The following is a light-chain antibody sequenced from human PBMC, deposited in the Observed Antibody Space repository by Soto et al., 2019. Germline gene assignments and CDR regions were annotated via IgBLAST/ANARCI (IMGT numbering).Light chain of an antibody. V-gene: IGLV1-40*01. CDR2: GNS. CDR1: SSNIGAGYG. CDR3: QSYDSSLSGVV. J-gene: IGLJ2*01. Sequence: QSVLTQPPSVSGAPGQRVTISCTGSSSNIGAGYGVHWYQQLPGTAPKLLIYGNSNRPSGVPDRFSGSKSGTSASLAITGLQAEEEADYYCQSYDSSLSGVVFGGGTKLTVL.